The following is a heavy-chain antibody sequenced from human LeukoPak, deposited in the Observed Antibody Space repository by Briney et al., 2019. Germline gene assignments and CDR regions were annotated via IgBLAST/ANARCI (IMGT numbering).Heavy chain of an antibody. Sequence: ASVKVSCKASGYTFTNYDITWVRQAPGQGLEWMGWISAYNGNTNYAQKLQGRVTMTTDTSTSTAYMELRSLRSDDTAVYYCARVRGVRIAAAVDYWGQGTLVTVSS. CDR1: GYTFTNYD. CDR2: ISAYNGNT. D-gene: IGHD6-13*01. J-gene: IGHJ4*02. V-gene: IGHV1-18*01. CDR3: ARVRGVRIAAAVDY.